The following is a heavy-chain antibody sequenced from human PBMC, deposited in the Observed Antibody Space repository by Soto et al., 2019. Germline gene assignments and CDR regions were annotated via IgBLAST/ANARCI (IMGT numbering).Heavy chain of an antibody. Sequence: GGSLRLSCAASGFTFSSYGMHWVRQAPGKGLEWVAVISYDGSNKYYADSVKGRFTISRDNSKNTLYLQMNSLRAEDTAVYYCAKSMVRGVIIRNFDYWGQGTLVTVSS. J-gene: IGHJ4*02. CDR1: GFTFSSYG. V-gene: IGHV3-30*18. CDR3: AKSMVRGVIIRNFDY. CDR2: ISYDGSNK. D-gene: IGHD3-10*01.